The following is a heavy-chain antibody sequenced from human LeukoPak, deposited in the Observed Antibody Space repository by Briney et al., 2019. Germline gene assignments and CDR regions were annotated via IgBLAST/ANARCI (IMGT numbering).Heavy chain of an antibody. CDR2: THGAGGDT. V-gene: IGHV3-64D*06. Sequence: GGSLRLSCSASGFIFNNYAMYWVRQAPGKELEQVSITHGAGGDTYYADFVKGRFTISRDYSKNTLYIQLSSLRVEDTAVYYCVRDNYGMDVWGQGTTVTVSS. CDR1: GFIFNNYA. J-gene: IGHJ6*02. D-gene: IGHD5-24*01. CDR3: VRDNYGMDV.